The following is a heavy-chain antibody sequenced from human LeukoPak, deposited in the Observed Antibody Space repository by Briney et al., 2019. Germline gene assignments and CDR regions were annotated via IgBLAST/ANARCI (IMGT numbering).Heavy chain of an antibody. CDR2: ISYDGSNK. J-gene: IGHJ4*02. V-gene: IGHV3-30*18. D-gene: IGHD6-13*01. CDR3: AKYVKAAAAPFPSFFDY. Sequence: GGSLRLSCAASGFTFSNYGMHWVRQAPGKGLEWVAVISYDGSNKYYADSVKGRFTISRDNSKNTLYLQMNSLRAEDTAVYYCAKYVKAAAAPFPSFFDYWGQGTLVTVSS. CDR1: GFTFSNYG.